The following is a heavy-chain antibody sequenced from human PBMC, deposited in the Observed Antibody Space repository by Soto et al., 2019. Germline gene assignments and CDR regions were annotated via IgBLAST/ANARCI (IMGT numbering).Heavy chain of an antibody. Sequence: SETLSLTCVVSGTSMSSTFWWTWVRQSPKKGLEWIGEIYHSGITKYNPSLKSRVTISVDKSNNQFSLEMRAVTAADTDVYYCATLPPRIEVVKTEIPAWGQGTLVTVSS. CDR3: ATLPPRIEVVKTEIPA. CDR1: GTSMSSTFW. V-gene: IGHV4-4*02. J-gene: IGHJ5*02. CDR2: IYHSGIT. D-gene: IGHD2-15*01.